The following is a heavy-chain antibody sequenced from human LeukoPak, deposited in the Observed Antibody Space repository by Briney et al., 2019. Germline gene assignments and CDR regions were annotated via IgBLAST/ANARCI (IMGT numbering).Heavy chain of an antibody. V-gene: IGHV4-59*08. CDR3: ARHEEVGGPTSFDY. J-gene: IGHJ4*02. CDR1: GGSISSYY. CDR2: IYYSGST. Sequence: PSEPLSLTCTVSGGSISSYYWSWIRQPPGKGLEWIGYIYYSGSTNYNPSLKSRVTISVDTSKNQFSLKLSSVTAADTAVYYCARHEEVGGPTSFDYWGQGTLVTVSS. D-gene: IGHD3-3*01.